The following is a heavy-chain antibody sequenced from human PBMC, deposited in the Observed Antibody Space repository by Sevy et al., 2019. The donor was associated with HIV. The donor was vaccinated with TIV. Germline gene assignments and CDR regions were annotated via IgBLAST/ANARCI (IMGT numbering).Heavy chain of an antibody. CDR1: GFTPTTYG. CDR2: SVYDGSNK. V-gene: IGHV3-33*01. J-gene: IGHJ4*02. D-gene: IGHD2-8*01. CDR3: ARDPRMYGDSLLAYFDY. Sequence: GGSLRLSCAASGFTPTTYGMHWVRQAPGKGLEWVAVSVYDGSNKYYADSMKGRFTISKDNSKNTLFLQMDSLRAEDTAVYYCARDPRMYGDSLLAYFDYWGQGTLVTVSS.